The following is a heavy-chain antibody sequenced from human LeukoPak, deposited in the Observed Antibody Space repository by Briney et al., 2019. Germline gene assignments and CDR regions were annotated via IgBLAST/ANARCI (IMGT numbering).Heavy chain of an antibody. CDR1: GYTFTSYD. D-gene: IGHD3-3*01. J-gene: IGHJ4*02. Sequence: ASVKVSCKASGYTFTSYDINWVRQATGQGLEWMGWMIPNSGNTGYAQKFQGRVTITRNTSISTAYMELSSLRSEDTAVYYCARGILRFLEWLRTELDYWGQGTLVTVSS. V-gene: IGHV1-8*03. CDR3: ARGILRFLEWLRTELDY. CDR2: MIPNSGNT.